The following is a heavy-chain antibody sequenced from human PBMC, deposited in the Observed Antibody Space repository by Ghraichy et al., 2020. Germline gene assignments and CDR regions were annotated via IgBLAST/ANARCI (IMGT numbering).Heavy chain of an antibody. CDR2: ISSNSRYI. CDR3: ATEWSGDRRGFNY. V-gene: IGHV3-21*01. D-gene: IGHD3-10*01. J-gene: IGHJ4*02. Sequence: SCAASGFTFSAYNMNWVRQAPGKGLEWVSSISSNSRYIYYADSVKGRITISRDNARNSLYVQMNSLRVEDTAMYYCATEWSGDRRGFNYWGQGTMVIVSS. CDR1: GFTFSAYN.